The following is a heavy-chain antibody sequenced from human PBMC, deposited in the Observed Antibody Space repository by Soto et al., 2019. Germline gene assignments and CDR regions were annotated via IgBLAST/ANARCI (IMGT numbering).Heavy chain of an antibody. Sequence: QVQLVQSGAEVKKPGASVKVSCKASGYTFTSYDINWVRQATGQGLEWMGWMNPNSGNTGYAQKSQGRVTMTSNTPISAAYMELSSLRDEDTAVYYCARGLMARGVTSQGSRAYGMVVLGQGTTVTVSS. J-gene: IGHJ6*02. D-gene: IGHD3-10*01. CDR3: ARGLMARGVTSQGSRAYGMVV. V-gene: IGHV1-8*01. CDR1: GYTFTSYD. CDR2: MNPNSGNT.